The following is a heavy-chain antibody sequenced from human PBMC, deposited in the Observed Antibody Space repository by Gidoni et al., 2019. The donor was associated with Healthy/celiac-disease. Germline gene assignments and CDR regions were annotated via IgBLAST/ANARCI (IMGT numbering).Heavy chain of an antibody. CDR1: GGSISSSSYY. Sequence: QLQLQESGPGLVKHSETLSLTCTVSGGSISSSSYYWGWIRQPPGKGLEWIGSIYYSGSTYYNPSLKSRVTISVDTSKNQFSLKLSSVTAADTAVYYCARHRGNIVATIFDYWGQGTLVTVSS. D-gene: IGHD5-12*01. V-gene: IGHV4-39*01. CDR3: ARHRGNIVATIFDY. CDR2: IYYSGST. J-gene: IGHJ4*02.